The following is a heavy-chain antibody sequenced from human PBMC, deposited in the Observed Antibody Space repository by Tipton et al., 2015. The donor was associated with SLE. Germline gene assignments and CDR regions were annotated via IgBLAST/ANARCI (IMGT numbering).Heavy chain of an antibody. CDR1: GDSVSSGGYY. V-gene: IGHV4-61*09. CDR3: ARESLSRLDY. J-gene: IGHJ4*02. D-gene: IGHD5/OR15-5a*01. Sequence: TLSLTCTVSGDSVSSGGYYWTWIRQPAGEGLEWIGQIYTFGGTNYNPSLKSRVTMSLDASKNQFSLKLTSVTATDTAVYYCARESLSRLDYWGQGMLATVSS. CDR2: IYTFGGT.